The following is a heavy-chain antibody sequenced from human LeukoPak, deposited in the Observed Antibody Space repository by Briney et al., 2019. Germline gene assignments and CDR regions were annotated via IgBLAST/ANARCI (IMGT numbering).Heavy chain of an antibody. D-gene: IGHD3-10*01. CDR3: ASGEAITMVRGVGHKEGYFDY. Sequence: SVKVSCKASGGTFSSYAISWVRQAPGQGLEWMGGIIPTFGTANYAQKFQGRVTITADESTSTAYMELSSLRSEDTAVYYCASGEAITMVRGVGHKEGYFDYWGQGTLVTVSS. J-gene: IGHJ4*02. CDR2: IIPTFGTA. V-gene: IGHV1-69*13. CDR1: GGTFSSYA.